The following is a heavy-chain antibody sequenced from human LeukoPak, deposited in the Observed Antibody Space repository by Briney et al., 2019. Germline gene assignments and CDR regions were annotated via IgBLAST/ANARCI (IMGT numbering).Heavy chain of an antibody. Sequence: SETLSLTCTVSGGSISSSSYYWGWIRQPPGKGLEWIGSIYYSGSTYYNPSLKSRVTISVDTSKNQFSLKLSSVTAADTAVYYCARVVGGVVTAIRLYYYYYYMDVWGKGTTVTISS. V-gene: IGHV4-39*01. CDR2: IYYSGST. J-gene: IGHJ6*03. CDR1: GGSISSSSYY. CDR3: ARVVGGVVTAIRLYYYYYYMDV. D-gene: IGHD2-21*02.